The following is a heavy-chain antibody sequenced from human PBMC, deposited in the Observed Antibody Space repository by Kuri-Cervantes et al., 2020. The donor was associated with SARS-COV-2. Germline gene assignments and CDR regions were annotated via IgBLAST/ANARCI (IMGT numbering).Heavy chain of an antibody. J-gene: IGHJ4*02. D-gene: IGHD2/OR15-2a*01. CDR3: AKSPRGDYLIFDY. V-gene: IGHV3-23*01. CDR2: ISGSGGST. Sequence: GESLKISCAASGFTFSSYAMSWVRQVPGKGLEWVSAISGSGGSTYYADSVKGRFTISRDNSKNTLYLQMNSLRAEDTAVYYCAKSPRGDYLIFDYWGQGTLVTVSS. CDR1: GFTFSSYA.